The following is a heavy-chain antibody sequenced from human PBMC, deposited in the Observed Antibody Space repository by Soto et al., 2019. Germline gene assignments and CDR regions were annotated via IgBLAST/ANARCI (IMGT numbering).Heavy chain of an antibody. Sequence: ASVKVSCKASGYTFTGYAMHWVRQAPGQRLEWMGIINPGGGSTTYAQKFQGRVTMTRDTSTSTVYMQLSSLTSEDTAVYYCAREPAAISYFYYYYGMDVWGQGTTVTVSS. D-gene: IGHD2-2*01. J-gene: IGHJ6*02. CDR1: GYTFTGYA. CDR2: INPGGGST. CDR3: AREPAAISYFYYYYGMDV. V-gene: IGHV1-46*01.